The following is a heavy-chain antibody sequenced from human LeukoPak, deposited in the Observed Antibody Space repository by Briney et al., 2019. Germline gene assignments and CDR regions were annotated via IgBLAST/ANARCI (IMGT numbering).Heavy chain of an antibody. J-gene: IGHJ4*02. V-gene: IGHV1-2*02. CDR3: ARVGATGTTSPFDY. CDR2: INPNSGGT. D-gene: IGHD1-1*01. CDR1: GYTFTAYY. Sequence: ASVKVSCKASGYTFTAYYMHWVRQAPGQGLEWMGWINPNSGGTNYAQKFQGRVTMTRGTSISTAYMELSRLRSDDTAVYYCARVGATGTTSPFDYWGQGTLVTASS.